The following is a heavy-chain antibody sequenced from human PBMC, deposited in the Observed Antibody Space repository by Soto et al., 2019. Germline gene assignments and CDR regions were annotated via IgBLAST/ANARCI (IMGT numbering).Heavy chain of an antibody. J-gene: IGHJ6*03. V-gene: IGHV4-31*03. CDR1: GGSISSGGYY. CDR2: IYYSGST. D-gene: IGHD2-2*01. Sequence: PSETLSLTCTVSGGSISSGGYYWSWIRQHPGKGLEWIGYIYYSGSTYYNPSLKSRVTISVDTSKNQFSLKLSSVTAADTAVYYCARDLRYCSSTSCLHGAYYYYMDVWGKGTTVTVSS. CDR3: ARDLRYCSSTSCLHGAYYYYMDV.